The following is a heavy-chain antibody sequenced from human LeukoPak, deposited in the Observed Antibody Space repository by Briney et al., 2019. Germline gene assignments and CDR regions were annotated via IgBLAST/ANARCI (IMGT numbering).Heavy chain of an antibody. D-gene: IGHD3-22*01. CDR2: ISGSGGST. Sequence: PGGSLRLSCAASGFTFSSYAMSWVRQAPGKGLEWVSAISGSGGSTYYADSVKGRFTISRDNSKNTLYLQMNSLRAEDTAVYYGAKDDTMIVVVIISFDYWGQGTLVTVSS. CDR3: AKDDTMIVVVIISFDY. V-gene: IGHV3-23*01. CDR1: GFTFSSYA. J-gene: IGHJ4*02.